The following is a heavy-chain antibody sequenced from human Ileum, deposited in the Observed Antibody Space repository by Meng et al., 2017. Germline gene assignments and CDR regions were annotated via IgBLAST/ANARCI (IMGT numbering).Heavy chain of an antibody. V-gene: IGHV3-74*01. CDR2: VNSEGTAT. CDR1: GFSFSDHW. D-gene: IGHD2-21*01. Sequence: EGELVESGGGLVHSGVARRPSCAASGFSFSDHWMHWIRQSPGKGPMWIAYVNSEGTATGYAGSVRGRFTISRDNAKNTLYLQMDRLGAEDTAVYHCARDGPYYFDYWGQGSLVTVSS. J-gene: IGHJ4*02. CDR3: ARDGPYYFDY.